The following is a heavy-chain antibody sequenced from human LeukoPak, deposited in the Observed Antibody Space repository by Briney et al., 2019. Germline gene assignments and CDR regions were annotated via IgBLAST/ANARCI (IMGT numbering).Heavy chain of an antibody. CDR2: TYYRSKWYN. V-gene: IGHV6-1*01. D-gene: IGHD6-13*01. Sequence: SQTLSLTCALSGDSVSSNSAAWNWIRQSPSRGLEWLGRTYYRSKWYNDYAVSVKSRITINPDTSKNQFSLQLNSVTPEDTAVYYCARDRIAAAGKGRYWYFDLWGRGTLVTVSS. J-gene: IGHJ2*01. CDR3: ARDRIAAAGKGRYWYFDL. CDR1: GDSVSSNSAA.